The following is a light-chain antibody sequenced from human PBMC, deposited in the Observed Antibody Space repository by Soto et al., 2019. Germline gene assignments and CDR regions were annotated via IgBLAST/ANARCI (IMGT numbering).Light chain of an antibody. CDR2: VVT. Sequence: QSVLTQPASVSGSPGQSITISCTGTSGDIGSYNRVSWYQQHPGKAPKPIIYVVTDRPSGVSNRFSGSKSGNTASLTISGVQAEGGAGYFWRLISNLHSGACAFGTGTKSPS. J-gene: IGLJ1*01. CDR1: SGDIGSYNR. CDR3: RLISNLHSGACA. V-gene: IGLV2-14*01.